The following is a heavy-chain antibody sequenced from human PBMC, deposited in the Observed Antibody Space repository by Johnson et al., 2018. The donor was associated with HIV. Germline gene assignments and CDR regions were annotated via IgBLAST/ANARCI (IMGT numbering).Heavy chain of an antibody. D-gene: IGHD6-6*01. J-gene: IGHJ3*02. Sequence: EVQLVESGGGVVRPGGSLRLSCAASGFTFDDYGMSWVRQAPGKGLEWVSAISGSGGSTYYADSVKGRFTVSRDNSKNTLYLQMNSLRPEDTAVYYCAKERQLVRAFDIWGQGTMVTVSS. CDR2: ISGSGGST. V-gene: IGHV3-23*04. CDR1: GFTFDDYG. CDR3: AKERQLVRAFDI.